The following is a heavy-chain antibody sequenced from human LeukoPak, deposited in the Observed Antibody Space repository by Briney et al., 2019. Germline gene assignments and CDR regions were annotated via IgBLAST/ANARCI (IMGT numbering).Heavy chain of an antibody. CDR2: IYISGST. V-gene: IGHV4-61*09. CDR1: GGSISSGTYY. Sequence: PSQTLSLTCTVSGGSISSGTYYWSWIRQPAGKGLEWLGHIYISGSTSYNPSLKSRVTISVDTSTNQFSLKLNSVTDADTAVYYCAREGNGYGDYYFDQWGQGTLVTVSS. J-gene: IGHJ4*02. CDR3: AREGNGYGDYYFDQ. D-gene: IGHD4-17*01.